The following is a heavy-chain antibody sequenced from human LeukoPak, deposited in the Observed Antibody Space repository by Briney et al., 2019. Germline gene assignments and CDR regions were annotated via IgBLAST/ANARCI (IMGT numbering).Heavy chain of an antibody. CDR1: GYTFTGYY. CDR3: ARVLEGRWLQFGEVDY. CDR2: INPNSGGT. Sequence: ASVKLSCKASGYTFTGYYMHWVRQAPGQGLEWMGWINPNSGGTNYAQKFQGRVTMTRDTSISTAYMELSRLRSDDTAVYYCARVLEGRWLQFGEVDYWGQGTLVTVSS. D-gene: IGHD5-24*01. J-gene: IGHJ4*02. V-gene: IGHV1-2*02.